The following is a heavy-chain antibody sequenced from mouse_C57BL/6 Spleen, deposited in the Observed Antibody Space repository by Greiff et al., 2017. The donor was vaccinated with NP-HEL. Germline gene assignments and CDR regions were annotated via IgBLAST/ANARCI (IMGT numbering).Heavy chain of an antibody. CDR1: GYTFTSYW. CDR2: IGPSDSYT. D-gene: IGHD4-1*01. V-gene: IGHV1-69*01. J-gene: IGHJ2*01. CDR3: ARSWEGYYFDY. Sequence: QVQLQQPGAELVMPGASVKLSCKASGYTFTSYWMHWVKQRPGQGLEWIGEIGPSDSYTNYNQKFKGKSTLTVDKSSSTAYMQLSSLTSEDAAVYYCARSWEGYYFDYWGQGTTLTVSS.